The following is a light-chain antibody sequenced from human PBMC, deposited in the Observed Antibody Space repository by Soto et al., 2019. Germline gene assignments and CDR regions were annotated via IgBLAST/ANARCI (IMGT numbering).Light chain of an antibody. Sequence: IVLTQSPCALSLSPGERATLSCRASQSVSSSYLGWYQQKPGQAPRLLMYGASSRATGIPERFSGSGSGTDFTLTISRLEPEDFAVYYCQQYGSTPGTFGQGTKVDIK. CDR2: GAS. CDR3: QQYGSTPGT. V-gene: IGKV3-20*01. J-gene: IGKJ1*01. CDR1: QSVSSSY.